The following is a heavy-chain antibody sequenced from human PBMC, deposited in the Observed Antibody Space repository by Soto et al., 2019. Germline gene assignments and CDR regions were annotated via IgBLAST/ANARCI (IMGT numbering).Heavy chain of an antibody. J-gene: IGHJ5*02. Sequence: GASVKVSCKASGYTFTGYYMHWVRQAPGQGLEWMGWINPNSGGTNYAQKFQGRVTMTRDTSISTAYMELSRLRSDDTAVYYCARVGIPYCSGGSCYVGWFDPWGQGTLVTVSS. D-gene: IGHD2-15*01. CDR2: INPNSGGT. CDR3: ARVGIPYCSGGSCYVGWFDP. CDR1: GYTFTGYY. V-gene: IGHV1-2*02.